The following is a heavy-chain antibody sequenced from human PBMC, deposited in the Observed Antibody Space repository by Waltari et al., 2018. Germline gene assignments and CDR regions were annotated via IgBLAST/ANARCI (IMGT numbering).Heavy chain of an antibody. J-gene: IGHJ4*02. Sequence: EVQLLESGGGLVQPGGSLRISCAASGFTLSCYAISWVRQAPGKGLEWVSALRGSGDTTHYADSVKGRFTISRDNSKNTLYLQMSSLRAEDTAVYYCAKDLGQYTEDYYFRPFHYWGQGTLVTVSS. D-gene: IGHD1-26*01. CDR2: LRGSGDTT. CDR3: AKDLGQYTEDYYFRPFHY. CDR1: GFTLSCYA. V-gene: IGHV3-23*01.